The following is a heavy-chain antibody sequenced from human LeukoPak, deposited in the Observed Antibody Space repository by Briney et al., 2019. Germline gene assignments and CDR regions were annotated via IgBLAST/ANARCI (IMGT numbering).Heavy chain of an antibody. V-gene: IGHV3-23*01. CDR3: ATTKQARRYFDY. CDR2: TNGIHGTT. J-gene: IGHJ4*02. D-gene: IGHD1-1*01. CDR1: GFTFGSYA. Sequence: GGSLRLSCAASGFTFGSYAMAWVRQAPGKGLEWVSDTNGIHGTTYYADSVRGRFTISRDNSKNTLYLQMNTLRAEDTAVYYCATTKQARRYFDYWGQGTLVTVSS.